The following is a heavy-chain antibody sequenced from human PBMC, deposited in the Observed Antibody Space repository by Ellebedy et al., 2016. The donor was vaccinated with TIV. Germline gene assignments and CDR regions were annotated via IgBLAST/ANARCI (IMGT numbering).Heavy chain of an antibody. CDR1: GYTFIDYG. V-gene: IGHV1-18*01. Sequence: ASVKVSCKASGYTFIDYGISWVRQAPGQGLEWMGWISTYNGNTNYAQKVQGRITMTTDTSTSTAYMELRSLRSDDTAVYYCAKVGAAESVVVVAARDAWFDPWGQGTLVTVPS. D-gene: IGHD2-15*01. CDR3: AKVGAAESVVVVAARDAWFDP. CDR2: ISTYNGNT. J-gene: IGHJ5*02.